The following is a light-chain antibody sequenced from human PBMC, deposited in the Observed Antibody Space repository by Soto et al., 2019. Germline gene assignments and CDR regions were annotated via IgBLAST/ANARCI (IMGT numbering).Light chain of an antibody. J-gene: IGLJ1*01. V-gene: IGLV1-51*02. CDR2: ENN. CDR1: SSNIGNNY. CDR3: ATWDSGLSGYV. Sequence: QSVLTQPPSVSAAPRQTVTISCSRSSSNIGNNYVSWYQQLPGTAPKFLIYENNKRPSGISDRFSGSKSGTSATLSITGLQTGDEADYYCATWDSGLSGYVFGTGTKLTVL.